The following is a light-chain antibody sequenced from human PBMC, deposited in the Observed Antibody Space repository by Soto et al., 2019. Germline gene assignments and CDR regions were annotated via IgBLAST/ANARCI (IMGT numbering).Light chain of an antibody. J-gene: IGKJ1*01. CDR1: QTISTY. Sequence: DVQMTQSPSSLSASVGDRVTITCRASQTISTYLNWYQQKPGKAPKLLMYNASRLQSGVPSRFSGTGSGTDFTLTISSLQPEDFATYYCQQNYYTPQTFGQGTKVDIK. CDR2: NAS. CDR3: QQNYYTPQT. V-gene: IGKV1-39*01.